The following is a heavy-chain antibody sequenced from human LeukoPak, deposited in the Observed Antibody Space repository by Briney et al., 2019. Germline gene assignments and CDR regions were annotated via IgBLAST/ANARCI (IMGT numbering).Heavy chain of an antibody. CDR2: IIPIFGTA. D-gene: IGHD5-18*01. CDR3: ARRVQLWFSSAFDI. CDR1: GGSFNSYA. J-gene: IGHJ3*02. V-gene: IGHV1-69*05. Sequence: SVKVSYKASGGSFNSYAIRGVRQAPGKGVEWMGGIIPIFGTANYAQKFQGRVTITTDESTSTAYMELSSLRSEDTAVYYCARRVQLWFSSAFDIWGQGTMVTVSS.